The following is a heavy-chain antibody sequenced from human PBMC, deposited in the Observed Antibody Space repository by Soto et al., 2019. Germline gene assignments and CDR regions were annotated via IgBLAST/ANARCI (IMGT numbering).Heavy chain of an antibody. CDR2: ISYDGSNK. D-gene: IGHD1-20*01. CDR3: ARDGMTYNWNVVFGGDVDY. J-gene: IGHJ4*02. CDR1: GFTFSSYA. Sequence: QVQLVESGGGVVQPGRSLRLSCAASGFTFSSYAMHWVRQAPGKGLEWVAVISYDGSNKYYADSVKGRFTVSRENSKNMPYLHMNSLRAEDTAVYYCARDGMTYNWNVVFGGDVDYWGQGTLVTVSS. V-gene: IGHV3-30-3*01.